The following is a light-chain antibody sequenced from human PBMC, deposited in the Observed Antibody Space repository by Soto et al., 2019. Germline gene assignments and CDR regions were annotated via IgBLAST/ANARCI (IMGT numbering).Light chain of an antibody. V-gene: IGLV2-8*01. CDR2: EVV. J-gene: IGLJ1*01. Sequence: VLTQPPSASGSPGQSVTISCTGTKNDIGVYDFVSWYQHHPGKAPRLIIYEVVQRPSGVPDRFSGSKSGNTASLTVSGLQAADEADYFCKSYAGSNTYVFGSGTKATVL. CDR1: KNDIGVYDF. CDR3: KSYAGSNTYV.